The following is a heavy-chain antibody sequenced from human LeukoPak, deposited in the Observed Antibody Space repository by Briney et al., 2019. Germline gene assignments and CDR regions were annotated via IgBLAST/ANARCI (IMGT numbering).Heavy chain of an antibody. CDR1: GFTFSSYS. CDR2: ISSSSSYI. J-gene: IGHJ4*02. CDR3: ARGSIAVAVGG. Sequence: GGSLRLSCAASGFTFSSYSMNWVRQAPGKGLEWVSSISSSSSYIYYADSVKGRFTISRDNAKNSLYLQMNSLRAEDTAVYYCARGSIAVAVGGWGQGTLVTVSS. D-gene: IGHD6-19*01. V-gene: IGHV3-21*01.